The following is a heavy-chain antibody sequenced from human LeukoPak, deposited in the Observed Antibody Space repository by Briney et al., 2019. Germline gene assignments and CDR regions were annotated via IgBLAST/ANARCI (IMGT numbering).Heavy chain of an antibody. J-gene: IGHJ6*03. CDR1: GGSFSGYY. CDR2: INHSGST. CDR3: ARSPSRYCSSTSCSTNYYYYYMDV. D-gene: IGHD2-2*01. V-gene: IGHV4-34*01. Sequence: SETLSLTCAVYGGSFSGYYWSWIRQPPGKGLEWIGEINHSGSTNYNPSLESRVTISVDTSKNQFSLKLSSVTAADTAVYYCARSPSRYCSSTSCSTNYYYYYMDVWGKGTTVTVSS.